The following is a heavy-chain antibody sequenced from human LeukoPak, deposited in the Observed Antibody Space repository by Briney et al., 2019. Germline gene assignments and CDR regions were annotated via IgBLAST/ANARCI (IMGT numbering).Heavy chain of an antibody. Sequence: GGSLRLSCAASGFSFRTYSVHWVRQAPGEGLECVAAISYDGGSGHYADSVKGRFIISRDNSKSMLYLQMDSLRVEDTAVYYCARAAYKIVDRHYYYGMDVWGQGTTVTVSS. CDR2: ISYDGGSG. CDR3: ARAAYKIVDRHYYYGMDV. CDR1: GFSFRTYS. D-gene: IGHD1-26*01. J-gene: IGHJ6*02. V-gene: IGHV3-30*04.